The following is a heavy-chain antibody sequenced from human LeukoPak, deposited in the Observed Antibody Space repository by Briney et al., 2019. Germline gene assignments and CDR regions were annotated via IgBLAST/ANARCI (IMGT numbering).Heavy chain of an antibody. CDR2: IYSSGST. V-gene: IGHV4-4*07. CDR1: GGSITSYY. J-gene: IGHJ5*02. CDR3: ARDLGSAYGVPRWFDP. D-gene: IGHD4-17*01. Sequence: SETLSLTCTVSGGSITSYYWNWIRQPAEKGLEWIGRIYSSGSTNYNPSLQSRVTMSMDTSKNQFSLKLSSVTAADTAGYYSARDLGSAYGVPRWFDPWGQGTLVTVFS.